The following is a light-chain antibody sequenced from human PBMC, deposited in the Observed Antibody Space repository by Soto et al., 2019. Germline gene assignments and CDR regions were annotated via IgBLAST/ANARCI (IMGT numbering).Light chain of an antibody. CDR2: EVS. V-gene: IGLV2-8*01. CDR1: SGDVGAYNY. Sequence: QSVLTQSPSASASPGQSVTISCTGSSGDVGAYNYVSWYQQHPGKAPKLMISEVSRRPSGVPERFSGSKSGNTASLTVSGLQADDEAHYYCSSYAGSNNFVFGTGTKLTVL. J-gene: IGLJ1*01. CDR3: SSYAGSNNFV.